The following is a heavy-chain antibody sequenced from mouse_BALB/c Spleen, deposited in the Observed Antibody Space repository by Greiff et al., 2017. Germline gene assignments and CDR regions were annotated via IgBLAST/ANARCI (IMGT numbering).Heavy chain of an antibody. J-gene: IGHJ2*01. Sequence: LVQPGASLKISCAASGFAFTGSYMHWVKQCHGKSLEWIGYISCYNGATSYKQKLKGKFIFTIDTATSTVYMQINRLTSEDSAVYYCARDNGCLFDFWGQGTTVTVAS. CDR2: ISCYNGAT. CDR3: ARDNGCLFDF. V-gene: IGHV1S34*01. CDR1: GFAFTGSY. D-gene: IGHD1-2*01.